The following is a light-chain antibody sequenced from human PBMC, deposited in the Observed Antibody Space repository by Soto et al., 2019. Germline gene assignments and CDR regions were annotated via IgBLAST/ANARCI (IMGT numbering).Light chain of an antibody. CDR2: AAS. Sequence: DIQLTQSPSFLSASVGDRVTITCRASQGVANYFAWYQQKPGKAPNLLIYAASTLQGGVPSRFSGSGSGTEFTLTISSLQPDDFATYYCQQYYRQATFGQGTKVDIK. V-gene: IGKV1-9*01. J-gene: IGKJ1*01. CDR1: QGVANY. CDR3: QQYYRQAT.